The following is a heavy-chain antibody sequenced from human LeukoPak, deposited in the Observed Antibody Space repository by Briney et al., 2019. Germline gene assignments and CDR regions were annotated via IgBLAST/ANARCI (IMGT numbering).Heavy chain of an antibody. CDR1: GGTFSSYA. J-gene: IGHJ4*02. Sequence: SVKVSRKASGGTFSSYAISWVRQAPGQGLEWMGRIIPILGIANYAQKFQGRVTITADKSTSTAYMELSSLRSEDTAVYYCARPRSTAARIDFDYWGQGTLVTVSS. CDR2: IIPILGIA. CDR3: ARPRSTAARIDFDY. D-gene: IGHD6-6*01. V-gene: IGHV1-69*04.